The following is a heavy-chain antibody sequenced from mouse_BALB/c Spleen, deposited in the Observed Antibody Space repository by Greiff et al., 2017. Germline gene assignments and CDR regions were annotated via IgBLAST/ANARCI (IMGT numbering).Heavy chain of an antibody. CDR3: ARDMITTGQGDY. V-gene: IGHV5-4*02. D-gene: IGHD2-4*01. Sequence: EVQLVESGGGLVKPGGSLKLSCAASGFTFSDYYMYWVRQTQEKRLEWVATISDGGRYTYSPDSVKGRFTISRDNAKNNLYLQMSSLKSEDTAMYYCARDMITTGQGDYWGQGTSVTVSS. CDR1: GFTFSDYY. CDR2: ISDGGRYT. J-gene: IGHJ4*01.